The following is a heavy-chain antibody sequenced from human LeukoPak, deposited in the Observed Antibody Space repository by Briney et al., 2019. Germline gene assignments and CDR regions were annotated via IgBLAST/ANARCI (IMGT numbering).Heavy chain of an antibody. Sequence: SETLSLTCTVSGGSLNGHWWSWIRQPPGKGREWVGYVYYNGNSISHPSLNGRVSISLDTTKNQFSLNLTSVTAADTAVYYCAGLHFASAEEFDPWGQGTLVTVSS. CDR3: AGLHFASAEEFDP. D-gene: IGHD6-25*01. CDR2: VYYNGNS. J-gene: IGHJ5*02. V-gene: IGHV4-59*08. CDR1: GGSLNGHW.